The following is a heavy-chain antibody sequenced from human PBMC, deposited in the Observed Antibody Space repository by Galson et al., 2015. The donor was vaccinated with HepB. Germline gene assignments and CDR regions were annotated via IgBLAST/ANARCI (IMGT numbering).Heavy chain of an antibody. J-gene: IGHJ4*02. CDR2: IKQDGSEK. CDR1: GFTFSKHW. CDR3: ASVGYYGSRGYYLIDS. Sequence: SLRLSCAASGFTFSKHWMNWVRQAPGKGLEWVANIKQDGSEKYYVDSVKGRFTISRDNAKNSLYLQMNSLRVEDTAVYYCASVGYYGSRGYYLIDSWGQGILVTVSS. D-gene: IGHD3-22*01. V-gene: IGHV3-7*01.